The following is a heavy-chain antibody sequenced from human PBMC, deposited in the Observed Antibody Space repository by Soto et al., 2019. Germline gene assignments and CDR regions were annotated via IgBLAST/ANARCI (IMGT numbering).Heavy chain of an antibody. V-gene: IGHV5-51*01. CDR3: SSHFSGRAVPAAMASRYYYYGMDV. CDR1: GYSLTSYW. J-gene: IGHJ6*02. CDR2: IYPRDSDT. D-gene: IGHD2-2*01. Sequence: PGESLKISCKGSGYSLTSYWIGWVRQMPGKGLEWMGIIYPRDSDTRYIPSFKGQVTISADKSISTAYLQLSSLKPSDNALYYCSSHFSGRAVPAAMASRYYYYGMDVWGQGTTVTVSS.